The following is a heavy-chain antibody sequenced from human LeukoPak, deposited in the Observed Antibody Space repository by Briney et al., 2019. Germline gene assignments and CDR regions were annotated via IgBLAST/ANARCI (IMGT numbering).Heavy chain of an antibody. V-gene: IGHV1-18*01. J-gene: IGHJ4*02. CDR1: GYTFTSYG. D-gene: IGHD3-3*01. CDR3: ARGNKRRFLEWLPVDY. CDR2: ISAYNGNT. Sequence: ASVKVSCXASGYTFTSYGISWVRQAPGQGLEWMGWISAYNGNTNYAQKLQGRVTMTTDTSTSTAYMELRSLRSDDTAVYYCARGNKRRFLEWLPVDYWGQGTLVTVSS.